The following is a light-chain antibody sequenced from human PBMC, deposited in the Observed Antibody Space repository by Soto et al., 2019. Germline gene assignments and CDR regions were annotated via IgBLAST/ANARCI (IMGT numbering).Light chain of an antibody. CDR3: QQYNNWPRT. J-gene: IGKJ1*01. CDR2: SAS. Sequence: EIVMTQSPATLSVSPGERGTLSCRASQSVSSNLAWYQQKPGQAPRLLIYSASTRATGIPARLSGSGSRTEFTLTISSLQSEDFAVYYCQQYNNWPRTFGQGTKLEIK. CDR1: QSVSSN. V-gene: IGKV3-15*01.